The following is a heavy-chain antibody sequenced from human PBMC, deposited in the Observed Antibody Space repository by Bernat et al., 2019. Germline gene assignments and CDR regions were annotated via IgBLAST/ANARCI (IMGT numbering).Heavy chain of an antibody. CDR1: GIIVSSNY. CDR2: IYSGGRT. J-gene: IGHJ3*02. Sequence: EVQLVETGGDLIQPGGSLRLSCAASGIIVSSNYMSWIRQAPGKGLEWVSVIYSGGRTYYADSVKGRFTISRDNSKNTVYLQMNSLRVDDTAVYYCARDSSPTTVTTFGDALDIWGQETVVTVSS. D-gene: IGHD3-16*01. CDR3: ARDSSPTTVTTFGDALDI. V-gene: IGHV3-53*05.